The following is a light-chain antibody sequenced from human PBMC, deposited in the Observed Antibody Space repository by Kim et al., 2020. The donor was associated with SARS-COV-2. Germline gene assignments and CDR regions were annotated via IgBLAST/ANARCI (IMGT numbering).Light chain of an antibody. V-gene: IGKV1-27*01. CDR1: RGISNY. Sequence: DIQMIQSPSSLSASVGDRVTITCRASRGISNYLAWYQQKPEKVPKLLIYAASTLQSGVSSRFSGSGSGTDFSLTISSLQPEDVASYYCQKYDKAPWTFGQETKVDIK. CDR2: AAS. J-gene: IGKJ1*01. CDR3: QKYDKAPWT.